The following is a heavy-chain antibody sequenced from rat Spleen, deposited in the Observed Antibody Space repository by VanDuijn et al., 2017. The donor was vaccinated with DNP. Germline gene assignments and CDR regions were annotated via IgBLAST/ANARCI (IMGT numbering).Heavy chain of an antibody. V-gene: IGHV5-31*01. Sequence: EVQLVESGGGLVQPGRSLKLSCAASGFTFNNYWMTWIRQVPGKGLEWVASITSSGGSTYYPDSVKGRFTISRDNAKSTLYLQINSLRSEDMATYYCARYSLRRLWDYWGQGVMVTVSS. CDR1: GFTFNNYW. D-gene: IGHD1-11*01. J-gene: IGHJ2*01. CDR2: ITSSGGST. CDR3: ARYSLRRLWDY.